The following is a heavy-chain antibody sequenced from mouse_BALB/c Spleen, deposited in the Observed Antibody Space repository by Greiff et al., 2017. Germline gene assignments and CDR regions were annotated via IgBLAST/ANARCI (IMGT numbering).Heavy chain of an antibody. J-gene: IGHJ3*01. CDR1: GFTFSDYY. CDR3: ARDQGGYDVSFAY. Sequence: EVKLVESGGGLVKPGGSLKLSCAASGFTFSDYYMYWVRQTPEKRLEWVATISDGGSYTYYPDSVKGRFTISRDNAKNNLYLQMSSLKSEDTAMYYCARDQGGYDVSFAYWGQGTLVTVSA. V-gene: IGHV5-4*02. D-gene: IGHD2-2*01. CDR2: ISDGGSYT.